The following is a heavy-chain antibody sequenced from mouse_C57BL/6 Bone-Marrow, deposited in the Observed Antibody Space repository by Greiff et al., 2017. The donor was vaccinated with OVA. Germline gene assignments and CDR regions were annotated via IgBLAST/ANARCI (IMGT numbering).Heavy chain of an antibody. J-gene: IGHJ4*01. D-gene: IGHD1-1*01. V-gene: IGHV5-17*01. CDR3: ARPYYGSSYDYAMDY. CDR1: GFTFSDYG. Sequence: EVQLVESGGGLVKPGGSLKLSCAASGFTFSDYGMHWVRQAPEKGLEWVAYISRGSSTIYYADTVKGRFTISRDNAKNTLFLQMTSLRSEDTAMYYCARPYYGSSYDYAMDYWGQGTSVTVSS. CDR2: ISRGSSTI.